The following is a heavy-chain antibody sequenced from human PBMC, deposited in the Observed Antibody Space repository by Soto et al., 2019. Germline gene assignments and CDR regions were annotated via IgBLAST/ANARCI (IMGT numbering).Heavy chain of an antibody. CDR3: ARSRPYYYYMDV. J-gene: IGHJ6*03. V-gene: IGHV4-59*08. CDR2: IYYSGST. Sequence: SETLSLTCTVSGGSISSYYWSWIRQPPGKGLEWIGYIYYSGSTNYNPSLKSRVTISVDTSKNQFSLKLSSVTAADTAVYYCARSRPYYYYMDVWGKGTTVTVSS. CDR1: GGSISSYY.